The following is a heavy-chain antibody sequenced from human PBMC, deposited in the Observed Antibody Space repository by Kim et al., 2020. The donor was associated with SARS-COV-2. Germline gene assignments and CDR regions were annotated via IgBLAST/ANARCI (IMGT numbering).Heavy chain of an antibody. V-gene: IGHV3-21*01. CDR2: ISSSSSYI. CDR3: ARWMGRDLWFGELRYPYFDY. Sequence: GGSLRLSCAASGFTFSSYSMNWVRQAPGKGLEWVSSISSSSSYIYYADSVKGRFTISRDNAKNSLYLQMNSLRAEDTAVYYCARWMGRDLWFGELRYPYFDYWGQGTLVTVSS. D-gene: IGHD3-10*01. CDR1: GFTFSSYS. J-gene: IGHJ4*02.